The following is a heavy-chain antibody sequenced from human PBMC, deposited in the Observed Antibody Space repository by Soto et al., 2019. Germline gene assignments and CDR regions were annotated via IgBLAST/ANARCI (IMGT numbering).Heavy chain of an antibody. J-gene: IGHJ3*02. V-gene: IGHV3-66*01. CDR1: GFIVSDTY. D-gene: IGHD2-15*01. CDR2: ISNRGDT. CDR3: AREPRYCCGGSCSITGDAYDI. Sequence: EVQLVESGGGLVQPGGSLRLSCTASGFIVSDTYVNWVRQAPGKGLEWVSVISNRGDTHYADSVRGRFSLSRDISDNTLHLQLNNLRVEDTAVYYCAREPRYCCGGSCSITGDAYDIWGQGTIVTVSS.